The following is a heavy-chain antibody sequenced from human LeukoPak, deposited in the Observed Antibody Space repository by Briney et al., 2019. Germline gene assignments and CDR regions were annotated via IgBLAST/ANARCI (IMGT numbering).Heavy chain of an antibody. D-gene: IGHD6-19*01. V-gene: IGHV4-34*01. J-gene: IGHJ4*02. Sequence: PSETLSLTCAVYGGSFSGYYWSWIRQPPGKGLEWIGEINHSGSTNYNPSLKSRVTISVDTSKNQFSLKLSSVTAADTAVYYCVVVAGTAGTDYWGQGTLVTVSS. CDR1: GGSFSGYY. CDR3: VVVAGTAGTDY. CDR2: INHSGST.